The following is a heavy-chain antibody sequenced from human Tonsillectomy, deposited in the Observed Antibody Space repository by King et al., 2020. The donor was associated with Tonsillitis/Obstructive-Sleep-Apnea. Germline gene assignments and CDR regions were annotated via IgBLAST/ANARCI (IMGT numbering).Heavy chain of an antibody. CDR2: ISSSSSYT. CDR1: GFTFSDYY. CDR3: ARGWSGYYGSYYFDY. D-gene: IGHD3-3*01. V-gene: IGHV3-11*05. J-gene: IGHJ4*02. Sequence: QLVQSGGGLVKPGGSLRLSCAASGFTFSDYYMSWIRQAPGKGREWVSYISSSSSYTNYADSVKGRFTISRDNAKNSLYLQMNSLRAEDTAVYYCARGWSGYYGSYYFDYWGQGTLVTVSS.